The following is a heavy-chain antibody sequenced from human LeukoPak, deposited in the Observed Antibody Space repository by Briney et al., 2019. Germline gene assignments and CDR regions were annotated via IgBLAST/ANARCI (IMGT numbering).Heavy chain of an antibody. D-gene: IGHD5-24*01. V-gene: IGHV3-23*01. J-gene: IGHJ4*02. Sequence: GGSLRLSCAASGFTFSNYAMSWVRQAPGKGLEWVSAISSSGGVTYYADSVKGRFTISRDNSKNTLYLQMNSLRAEDTAVYYCAKGGDGYNYYFDYWGQETLVTVSS. CDR2: ISSSGGVT. CDR1: GFTFSNYA. CDR3: AKGGDGYNYYFDY.